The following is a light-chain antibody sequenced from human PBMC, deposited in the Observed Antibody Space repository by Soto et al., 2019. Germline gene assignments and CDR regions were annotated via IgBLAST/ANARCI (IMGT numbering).Light chain of an antibody. Sequence: EIVLTQSPGTLSLSPGERAALSCRASQSVSSTYLAWYQQKPGQAPRLLIYGTSTRAAGIPDKFSGSGSGTDXTXTXSRXXXXDFAVYYCQQYGNSLHTFGQGTKLEIK. V-gene: IGKV3-20*01. CDR1: QSVSSTY. J-gene: IGKJ2*01. CDR3: QQYGNSLHT. CDR2: GTS.